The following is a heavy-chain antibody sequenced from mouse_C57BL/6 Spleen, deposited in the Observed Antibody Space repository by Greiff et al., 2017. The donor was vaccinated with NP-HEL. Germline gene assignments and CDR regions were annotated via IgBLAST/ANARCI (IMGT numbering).Heavy chain of an antibody. CDR2: IDPETGGT. Sequence: QVQLKQSGAELVRPGASVTLSCKASGYTFTDYEMHWVKQTPVQGLEWIGAIDPETGGTAYNQKFKGKAILTADKSSSTAYMELRSLTSEDSAVYFCTRTGTVVATGSFDYWGQGTTLTVSS. CDR3: TRTGTVVATGSFDY. J-gene: IGHJ2*01. CDR1: GYTFTDYE. D-gene: IGHD1-1*01. V-gene: IGHV1-15*01.